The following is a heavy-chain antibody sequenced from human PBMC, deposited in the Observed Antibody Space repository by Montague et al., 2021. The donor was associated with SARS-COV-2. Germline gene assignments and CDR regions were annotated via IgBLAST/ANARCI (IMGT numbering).Heavy chain of an antibody. V-gene: IGHV3-30-3*01. CDR2: ISYDGSNK. J-gene: IGHJ6*02. CDR1: GFPFSSYA. Sequence: SRRLSCAASGFPFSSYAMHWVRQAPGKGLEWVAVISYDGSNKYYADSVKGRFTISRDNSKNTLYLQMNSLRAEDTAVYYCARELADYGMDVWGQGTTVTVSS. CDR3: ARELADYGMDV.